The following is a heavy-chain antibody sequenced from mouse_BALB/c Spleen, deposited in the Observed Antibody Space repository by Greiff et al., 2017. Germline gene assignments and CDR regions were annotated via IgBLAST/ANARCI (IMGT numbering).Heavy chain of an antibody. CDR1: GYSITSGYY. CDR3: ASYYGGYYYAMDY. V-gene: IGHV3-6*02. CDR2: ISYDGSN. Sequence: DVQLQESGPGLVKPSQSLSLTCSVTGYSITSGYYWNWIRQFPGNKLEWMGYISYDGSNNYNPSLKNRISITRDTSKNQFFLKLNSVTTEDTATYYCASYYGGYYYAMDYWGQGTSVTVSS. J-gene: IGHJ4*01. D-gene: IGHD1-1*01.